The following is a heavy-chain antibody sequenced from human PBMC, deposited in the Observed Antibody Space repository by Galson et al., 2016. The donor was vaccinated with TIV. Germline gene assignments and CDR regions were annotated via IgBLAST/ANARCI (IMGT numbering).Heavy chain of an antibody. J-gene: IGHJ4*02. CDR1: GYIFTDYY. Sequence: SVKVSCKASGYIFTDYYIHWVRQAPGQGLEWLGWINPKSGGAIFAQKFQGRVTLTSDTSISTAYMDLSWLTFDDTAVYYCARDDGSTSGSDYWGQGTQVTVSS. V-gene: IGHV1-2*02. D-gene: IGHD3-22*01. CDR3: ARDDGSTSGSDY. CDR2: INPKSGGA.